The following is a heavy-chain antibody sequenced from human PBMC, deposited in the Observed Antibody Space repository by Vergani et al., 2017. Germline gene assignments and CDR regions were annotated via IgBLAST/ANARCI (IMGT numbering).Heavy chain of an antibody. V-gene: IGHV4-39*02. Sequence: QLQLQESGPGLVKPSETLSLTCTVSGGSISSSSYYWGWIRQPPGKGLEWIGSIYYSGSTYYNPSLKSRVTISVDTSKNQFSLKLSSVTAADTAVYYCARDSDYDFWSGYYGYYYYYGMDVWGQGTTVTVSS. CDR2: IYYSGST. J-gene: IGHJ6*02. CDR1: GGSISSSSYY. CDR3: ARDSDYDFWSGYYGYYYYYGMDV. D-gene: IGHD3-3*01.